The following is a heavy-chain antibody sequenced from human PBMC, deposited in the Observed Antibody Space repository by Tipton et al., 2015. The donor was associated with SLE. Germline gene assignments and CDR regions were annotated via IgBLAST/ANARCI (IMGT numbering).Heavy chain of an antibody. D-gene: IGHD2-2*01. Sequence: GLVKPSETLSLTCTVSGGSISSHYWGWIRQPPGKGLEWIGYIYYSGSTNYNPSLKSRVTISVDTSKNQFSLKLSSVTAADTAVYYCATGEVVVVPGATRYYYYHAMDVWGQGTTVTVSS. CDR3: ATGEVVVVPGATRYYYYHAMDV. CDR1: GGSISSHY. V-gene: IGHV4-59*11. CDR2: IYYSGST. J-gene: IGHJ6*02.